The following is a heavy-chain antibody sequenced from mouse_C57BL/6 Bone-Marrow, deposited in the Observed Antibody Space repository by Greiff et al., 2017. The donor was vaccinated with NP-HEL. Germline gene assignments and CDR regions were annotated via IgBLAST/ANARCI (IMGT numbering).Heavy chain of an antibody. J-gene: IGHJ1*03. D-gene: IGHD2-2*01. V-gene: IGHV1-55*01. CDR3: ARLIYYGYDVGYFDV. Sequence: VQLQQPGAELVKPGASVKMSCKASGYTFTSYWITWVKQRPGQGLEWIGDIYPGSGSTNYNEKFKSKATLTVDTSSSTAYMQLRSLTSEDSAVYYCARLIYYGYDVGYFDVWGTGTTVTVSS. CDR2: IYPGSGST. CDR1: GYTFTSYW.